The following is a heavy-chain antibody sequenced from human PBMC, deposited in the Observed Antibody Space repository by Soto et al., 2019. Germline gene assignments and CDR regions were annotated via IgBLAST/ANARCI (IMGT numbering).Heavy chain of an antibody. CDR2: IYHTGTT. D-gene: IGHD6-6*01. Sequence: LSLTCTVSGDSISSSTYYWGWIRQPPGKGLEWTGCIYHTGTTYYNPSLKSRVTISVDTSKNQFSLKLSSVTAADTAVYYCARPYFSSSSMFDYWGQGTLVTVSS. CDR3: ARPYFSSSSMFDY. V-gene: IGHV4-39*01. CDR1: GDSISSSTYY. J-gene: IGHJ4*02.